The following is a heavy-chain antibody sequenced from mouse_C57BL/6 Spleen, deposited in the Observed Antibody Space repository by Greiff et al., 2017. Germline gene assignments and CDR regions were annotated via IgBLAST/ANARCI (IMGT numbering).Heavy chain of an antibody. CDR3: ARDYGSSYRFAY. CDR1: GYSFTGYY. V-gene: IGHV1-42*01. J-gene: IGHJ3*01. Sequence: VQLQQPGPELVKPGASVKISCKASGYSFTGYYMNWVKQSPEQSLEWIGEINPSTGGTTYNQKFKAKATLTVDKSSSTAYMQLKSLTSEDSAVYDCARDYGSSYRFAYWGQGTLVTVSA. CDR2: INPSTGGT. D-gene: IGHD1-1*01.